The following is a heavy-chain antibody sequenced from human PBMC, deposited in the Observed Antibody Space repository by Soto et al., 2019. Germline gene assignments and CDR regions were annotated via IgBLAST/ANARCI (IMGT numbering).Heavy chain of an antibody. D-gene: IGHD2-8*01. J-gene: IGHJ4*02. CDR2: IYPRDSDL. V-gene: IGHV5-51*01. CDR1: GFSFTDYW. Sequence: PGESLKISCKGSGFSFTDYWVAWVRQMPGKGLEWMGIIYPRDSDLEYSPSFQGQVTISADRSISTAYLQWSSLRASDTAMYYCARLSQTRLGVKTGGQYYFDYWGQGTRVTVSS. CDR3: ARLSQTRLGVKTGGQYYFDY.